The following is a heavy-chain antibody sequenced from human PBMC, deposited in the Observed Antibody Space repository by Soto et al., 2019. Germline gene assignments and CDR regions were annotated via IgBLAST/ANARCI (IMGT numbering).Heavy chain of an antibody. D-gene: IGHD2-21*02. CDR2: IIPLFGTP. CDR1: GATFSTTG. Sequence: QVQLVQSGAEVRKPGSSLRVSCKSSGATFSTTGISWVRQAPGQGLEWMGGIIPLFGTPKYARKFQGRVSITADESTNTVYMELNSLRPDDAAVYYCARASPVICGGDPCYRLDSSFDSWAQGSLVIVS. V-gene: IGHV1-69*01. CDR3: ARASPVICGGDPCYRLDSSFDS. J-gene: IGHJ5*01.